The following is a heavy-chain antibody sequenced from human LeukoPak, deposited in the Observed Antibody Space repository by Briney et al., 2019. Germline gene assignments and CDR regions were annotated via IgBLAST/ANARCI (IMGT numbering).Heavy chain of an antibody. CDR2: IKQDASDK. CDR1: GFTFSTYW. CDR3: ATLFGDTSICHFEY. D-gene: IGHD3-3*01. V-gene: IGHV3-7*01. J-gene: IGHJ4*02. Sequence: PGGSLTVSCAGSGFTFSTYWMSWVRQAPGKGLEWVAHIKQDASDKYYVNSVRGRFTISRDNAKNSVFLQMNSLRAEDTAVYYCATLFGDTSICHFEYWGQATLVTVSS.